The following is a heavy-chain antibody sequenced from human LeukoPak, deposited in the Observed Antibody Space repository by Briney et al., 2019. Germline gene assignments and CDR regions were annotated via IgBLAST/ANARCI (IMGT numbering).Heavy chain of an antibody. D-gene: IGHD4-17*01. V-gene: IGHV4-34*01. CDR2: INHSGST. CDR3: ARGLRDYVVLDY. J-gene: IGHJ4*02. CDR1: GGSFSGYY. Sequence: SETLSLTCTVYGGSFSGYYWSWIRQPPGKGLEWIGEINHSGSTNYNPSLKSRVTISVDTSKNQFSLELSSVTAADTAVYYCARGLRDYVVLDYWGQGTLATVSS.